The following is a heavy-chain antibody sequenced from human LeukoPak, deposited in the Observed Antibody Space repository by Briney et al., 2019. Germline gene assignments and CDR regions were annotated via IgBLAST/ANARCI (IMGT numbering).Heavy chain of an antibody. D-gene: IGHD1-1*01. J-gene: IGHJ4*02. V-gene: IGHV3-64D*06. CDR3: VREGLERRTNFDY. Sequence: GGFLRLSCSASGFTFTSHVMHWVRQAPGKGLQYVSGISMNVQTTYYAGSVKGRFTISRDSSKNTVYLQMNSLTAEDTAVYYCVREGLERRTNFDYWRRGILV. CDR2: ISMNVQTT. CDR1: GFTFTSHV.